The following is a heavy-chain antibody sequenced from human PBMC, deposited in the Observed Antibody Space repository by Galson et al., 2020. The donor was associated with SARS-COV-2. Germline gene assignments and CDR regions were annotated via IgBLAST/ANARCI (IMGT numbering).Heavy chain of an antibody. CDR3: AKIPRIGAVIVNIYYGMDV. CDR1: GFIFNNFG. Sequence: GGSLRLSCVGSGFIFNNFGMNWVRQGPGKGLEWVSGISGGGSTYYADSVKGRFSISRDNSKNTLYLQMNSLRAEDTAVYFCAKIPRIGAVIVNIYYGMDVWGQGTTVTVSS. D-gene: IGHD3-16*02. CDR2: ISGGGST. V-gene: IGHV3-23*01. J-gene: IGHJ6*02.